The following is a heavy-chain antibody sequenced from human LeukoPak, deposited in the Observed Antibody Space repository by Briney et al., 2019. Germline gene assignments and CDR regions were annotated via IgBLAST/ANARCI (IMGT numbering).Heavy chain of an antibody. CDR2: ISSSSSYI. J-gene: IGHJ4*02. Sequence: GGSLRLSCAASGFTFSSYSMNWVRQAPGKGLEWVSSISSSSSYIYYADSVKGRFSISRDNAKNSLYLQMNSLRAEDTAVYYCTTDPAAGTVAWGQGTLVTVSS. CDR3: TTDPAAGTVA. D-gene: IGHD6-13*01. CDR1: GFTFSSYS. V-gene: IGHV3-21*03.